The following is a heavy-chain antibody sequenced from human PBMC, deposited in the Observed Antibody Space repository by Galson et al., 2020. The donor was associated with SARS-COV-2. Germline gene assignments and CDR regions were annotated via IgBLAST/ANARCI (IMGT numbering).Heavy chain of an antibody. V-gene: IGHV1-8*03. CDR1: GYTFTSYD. D-gene: IGHD3-10*01. CDR3: ARGGVGFGRWHTPYYYYYMDV. Sequence: ASVKVSCKASGYTFTSYDINWVRQATGQGLEWMGWMNPNSGNTGYAQKFQGRVTITRNTSISTAYMELSSLRSEDTAVYYCARGGVGFGRWHTPYYYYYMDVWGKGTTVTISS. J-gene: IGHJ6*03. CDR2: MNPNSGNT.